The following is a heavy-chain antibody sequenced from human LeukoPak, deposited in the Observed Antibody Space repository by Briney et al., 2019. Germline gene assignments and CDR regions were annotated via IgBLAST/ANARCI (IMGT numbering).Heavy chain of an antibody. D-gene: IGHD2/OR15-2a*01. J-gene: IGHJ3*02. Sequence: GXSLRLSCAASGFTFSSYWMSRVRQAPGKGLEWVANIKQDGSEKYYVDSVKGRFTISRDNAKNSLYLQMNSLRVEDTAVYYCARENSAFDIWGQGTMVTVSS. CDR2: IKQDGSEK. V-gene: IGHV3-7*01. CDR1: GFTFSSYW. CDR3: ARENSAFDI.